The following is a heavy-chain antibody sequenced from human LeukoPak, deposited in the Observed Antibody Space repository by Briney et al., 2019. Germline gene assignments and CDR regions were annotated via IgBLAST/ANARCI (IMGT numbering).Heavy chain of an antibody. CDR2: INQDGSDK. Sequence: GGSLRLSCAASGLTFSIHWMNWVRQAPGKGLECVANINQDGSDKYYVDSVKGRFTISRDNTKNSLYLQMNSLRAEDTAVYYCAKKSQPGVDMATIHFDHGGQGTLVTVSS. J-gene: IGHJ4*02. D-gene: IGHD5-24*01. V-gene: IGHV3-7*01. CDR3: AKKSQPGVDMATIHFDH. CDR1: GLTFSIHW.